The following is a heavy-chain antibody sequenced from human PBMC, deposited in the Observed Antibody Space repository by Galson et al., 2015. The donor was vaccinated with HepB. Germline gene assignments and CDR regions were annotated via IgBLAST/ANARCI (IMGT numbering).Heavy chain of an antibody. D-gene: IGHD2-2*01. Sequence: SVKVSCKASGGTFSSYAISWVRQAPGQGLEWMGGIIPIFGTANYAQKFQGRVTITADESTSTAYMELSSLRSEDTAVYYCARDGGYCSSTSCTPTDQDYYYGMDVWGQGTTVTVSS. CDR3: ARDGGYCSSTSCTPTDQDYYYGMDV. CDR2: IIPIFGTA. V-gene: IGHV1-69*13. J-gene: IGHJ6*02. CDR1: GGTFSSYA.